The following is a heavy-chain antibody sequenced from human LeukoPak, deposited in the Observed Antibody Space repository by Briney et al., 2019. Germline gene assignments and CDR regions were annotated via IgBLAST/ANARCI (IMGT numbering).Heavy chain of an antibody. CDR1: GYTFSSYG. CDR2: ITAYSGNT. V-gene: IGHV1-18*01. CDR3: ASDGPAAAGTPFQH. Sequence: ASVKVSCKASGYTFSSYGISWVRQAPGQGLEWMGWITAYSGNTNYAQKLQGRVTMTTDTSTSTAYMELRSLRSDDTAVYYCASDGPAAAGTPFQHWGQGTLVTVSS. D-gene: IGHD6-13*01. J-gene: IGHJ1*01.